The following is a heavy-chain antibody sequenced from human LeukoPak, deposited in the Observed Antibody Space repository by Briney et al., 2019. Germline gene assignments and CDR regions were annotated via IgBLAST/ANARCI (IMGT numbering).Heavy chain of an antibody. CDR1: GFTFSSYA. J-gene: IGHJ4*02. CDR2: ISGSGGST. CDR3: AKYWYYYGSGSSDY. Sequence: AGGSLRLSYAASGFTFSSYAMSWVRQAPGKGLEWVTAISGSGGSTYYADSVKGRFTISRDNSKNTLYLQMNSLRAEDTAVYYCAKYWYYYGSGSSDYWGQGTLVTVSS. V-gene: IGHV3-23*01. D-gene: IGHD3-10*01.